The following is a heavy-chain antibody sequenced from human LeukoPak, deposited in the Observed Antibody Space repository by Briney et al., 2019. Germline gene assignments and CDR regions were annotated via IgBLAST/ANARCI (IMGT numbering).Heavy chain of an antibody. Sequence: PSETLSLTCTVSGGSISSYYWSWIRQPPGKGLEWIGYIYYSGSTNYHPSLKSRVTISVDTSKNQFSLKLSSVTAADTAVYYCARAECGGDCWEGYNWFDPWGQGTLVTVSS. CDR2: IYYSGST. D-gene: IGHD2-21*02. J-gene: IGHJ5*02. CDR1: GGSISSYY. V-gene: IGHV4-59*01. CDR3: ARAECGGDCWEGYNWFDP.